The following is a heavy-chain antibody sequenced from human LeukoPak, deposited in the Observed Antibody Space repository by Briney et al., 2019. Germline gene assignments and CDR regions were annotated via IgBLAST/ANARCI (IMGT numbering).Heavy chain of an antibody. CDR2: VFNSGGS. V-gene: IGHV4-59*01. CDR1: GGSISSYY. J-gene: IGHJ4*02. CDR3: VRTLGGYSYGPFDY. D-gene: IGHD5-18*01. Sequence: SETQSLTCTVSGGSISSYYWSWIRQPPGKGLEWIGYVFNSGGSNYNPSLQSRVTMSVDTSKNQFSLKLSSVTAADTAVYYCVRTLGGYSYGPFDYWGQGTLVTVSS.